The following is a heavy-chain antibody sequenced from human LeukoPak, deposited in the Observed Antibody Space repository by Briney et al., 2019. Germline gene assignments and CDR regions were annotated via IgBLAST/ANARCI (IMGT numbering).Heavy chain of an antibody. CDR3: ARSNWNYDLPGYYFDY. J-gene: IGHJ4*02. Sequence: ASVKVSCKASGYTFTGHYIHWVRQAPGQGLEWMGWLNPDSAGTNYAQRFQGRVTMTRDPSISTAYMELSRLKSDDTAVYYCARSNWNYDLPGYYFDYWGQGTLVTVSS. D-gene: IGHD1-7*01. V-gene: IGHV1-2*02. CDR1: GYTFTGHY. CDR2: LNPDSAGT.